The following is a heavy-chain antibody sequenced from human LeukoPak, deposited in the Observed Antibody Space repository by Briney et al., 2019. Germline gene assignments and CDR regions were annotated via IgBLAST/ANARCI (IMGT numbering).Heavy chain of an antibody. V-gene: IGHV4-38-2*01. Sequence: PSETLSLTCAVSGYSISSGYYWGWIRQPPGKGLEWLGSIYHSGNTYYNPSLKSRVTISVDTSKNQFSLKLSSVTAADTAVYCCARAYSGSYPYYFDYWGQGTLVTVSS. CDR2: IYHSGNT. D-gene: IGHD1-26*01. CDR1: GYSISSGYY. CDR3: ARAYSGSYPYYFDY. J-gene: IGHJ4*02.